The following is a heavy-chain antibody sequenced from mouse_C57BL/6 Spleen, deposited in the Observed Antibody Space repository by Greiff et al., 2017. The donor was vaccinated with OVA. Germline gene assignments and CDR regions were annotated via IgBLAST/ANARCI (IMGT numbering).Heavy chain of an antibody. V-gene: IGHV1-50*01. CDR3: ARSEDGYYFAY. J-gene: IGHJ3*01. D-gene: IGHD2-3*01. CDR1: GYTFTSYW. Sequence: QVQLQQPGAELVKPGASVKLSCKASGYTFTSYWMQWVKQRPGQGLEWIGEIDPSDSYTNYNQKFKGKAILTVDTSSSTAYMQLSSLTSEDSAVYYCARSEDGYYFAYWGQGTLVTVSA. CDR2: IDPSDSYT.